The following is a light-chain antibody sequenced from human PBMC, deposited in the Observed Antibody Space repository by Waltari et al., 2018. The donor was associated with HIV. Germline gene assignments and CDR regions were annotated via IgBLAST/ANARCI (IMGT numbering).Light chain of an antibody. Sequence: QSVLPQPPSASGTPGQTVTIPCSGSTPNIGSNYVYWFQQFPGTAPRLLIYKNDQRPSGVPDRFSGSKSGTSASLAISWLRSEDEADYYCAAWDNSLGAWLFGGGAKLTVL. J-gene: IGLJ3*02. CDR1: TPNIGSNY. CDR2: KND. CDR3: AAWDNSLGAWL. V-gene: IGLV1-47*01.